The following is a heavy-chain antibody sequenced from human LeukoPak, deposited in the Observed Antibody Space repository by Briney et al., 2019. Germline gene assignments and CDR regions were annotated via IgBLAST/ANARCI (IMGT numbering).Heavy chain of an antibody. D-gene: IGHD5-18*01. CDR3: ARSVDTAMAPIDY. CDR1: GFTFSSYA. Sequence: GGSLRLSCAASGFTFSSYAMSWVRQAPGKGLEWVSAISGSGGSTYYADSVKGRFTISRDNAKNSLYLQMNSLRAEDTAVYYCARSVDTAMAPIDYWGQGTLVTVSS. J-gene: IGHJ4*02. V-gene: IGHV3-23*01. CDR2: ISGSGGST.